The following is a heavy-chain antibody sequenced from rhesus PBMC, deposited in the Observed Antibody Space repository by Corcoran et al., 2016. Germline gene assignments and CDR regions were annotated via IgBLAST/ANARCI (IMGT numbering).Heavy chain of an antibody. CDR1: GYSFTSSW. J-gene: IGHJ5-1*01. CDR3: AKKDSNYLNRFDV. V-gene: IGHV5S1*01. CDR2: IYPVYSDT. Sequence: EVQLVQSGAEVKRPGESLRISCKTSGYSFTSSWISWVRQMPGKGLEWMGSIYPVYSDTRSTPPSQGPVTIPADTSISTTYLQWSSLKASDTATYYCAKKDSNYLNRFDVWGPGVLVTVSS. D-gene: IGHD4-23*01.